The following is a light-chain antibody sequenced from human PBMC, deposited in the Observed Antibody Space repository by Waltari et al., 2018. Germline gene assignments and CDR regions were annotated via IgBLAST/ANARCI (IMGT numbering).Light chain of an antibody. J-gene: IGLJ2*01. CDR3: AAWDDNLNGVV. V-gene: IGLV1-44*01. CDR1: SPNIGSNT. Sequence: QSVLTQPPSASGTTGQRVTISCSGSSPNIGSNTVNCYQQLPGTAPKLLIYDNIDRPSGVPDRFSGSKSGTSASLAISELQSEDEADYHCAAWDDNLNGVVFGGGTKLTVL. CDR2: DNI.